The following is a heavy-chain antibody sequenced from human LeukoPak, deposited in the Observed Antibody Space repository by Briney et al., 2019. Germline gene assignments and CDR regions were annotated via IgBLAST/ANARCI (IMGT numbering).Heavy chain of an antibody. D-gene: IGHD3-22*01. J-gene: IGHJ5*02. CDR3: ASSGYYLDWFDP. CDR2: IYYSGST. CDR1: GGSISSYY. V-gene: IGHV4-59*01. Sequence: SETLSLTCTVSGGSISSYYWSWIRQPPGKGLEWIGYIYYSGSTNYNPSLKSRVTISVDTSKNQFSLKLSSVTAADTAVYYCASSGYYLDWFDPWGQGTLVTVSS.